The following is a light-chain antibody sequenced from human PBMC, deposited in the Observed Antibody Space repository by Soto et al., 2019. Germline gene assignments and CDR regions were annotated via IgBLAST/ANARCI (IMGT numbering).Light chain of an antibody. CDR3: QQRSNWIT. CDR2: DAS. CDR1: QSASIN. Sequence: EIVMTQSPATLSVSPGERANLSCRASQSASINLAWFQQKPGQAPRLLIYDASNRATGIPARFSGSGSGTDFTLTISSLEPEDFAVYYCQQRSNWITFGQGTRLEIK. J-gene: IGKJ5*01. V-gene: IGKV3-11*01.